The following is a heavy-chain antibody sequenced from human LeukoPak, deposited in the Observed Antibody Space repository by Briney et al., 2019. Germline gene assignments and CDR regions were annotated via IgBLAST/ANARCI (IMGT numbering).Heavy chain of an antibody. CDR1: GGSISSTSYY. CDR3: ARDSGSTNYFYGMDV. V-gene: IGHV4-39*07. CDR2: IYYTGST. D-gene: IGHD3-10*01. Sequence: SETLSLTCTVSGGSISSTSYYWGWIRQPPGKGLEWIGTIYYTGSTYYNPSLKSRVTISADTSRNQFSLKLSSVTAADTAVYYCARDSGSTNYFYGMDVWGQGTTVTVSS. J-gene: IGHJ6*02.